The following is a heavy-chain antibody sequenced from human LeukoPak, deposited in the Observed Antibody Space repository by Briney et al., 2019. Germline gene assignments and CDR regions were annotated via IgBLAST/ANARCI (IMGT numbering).Heavy chain of an antibody. CDR1: GFTFRAYS. CDR2: ISSSSSTI. J-gene: IGHJ3*02. Sequence: GGSLRLSCAASGFTFRAYSMNWVRQAPGKGLEWVSYISSSSSTIYYADSVKGRFTISRDNAKNSLYLQMNSLRDEDTAVYYCARNDLWYYYDSSGLPHGTAFDIWGQGTMVTVSS. V-gene: IGHV3-48*02. CDR3: ARNDLWYYYDSSGLPHGTAFDI. D-gene: IGHD3-22*01.